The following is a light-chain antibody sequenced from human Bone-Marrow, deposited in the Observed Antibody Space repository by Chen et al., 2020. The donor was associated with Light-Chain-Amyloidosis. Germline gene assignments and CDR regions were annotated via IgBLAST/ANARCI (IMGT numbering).Light chain of an antibody. Sequence: EIVLTQSPGTLSLSPGEGANLSCRASQTISSNYLTWYQQKFGQAPRLLIYGSSSRATGIPDRFTDSVAGTDFTLAIHRLEPEDFARYDCQQYSTSPVAVGGGTKVEIK. CDR2: GSS. V-gene: IGKV3-20*01. J-gene: IGKJ4*01. CDR3: QQYSTSPVA. CDR1: QTISSNY.